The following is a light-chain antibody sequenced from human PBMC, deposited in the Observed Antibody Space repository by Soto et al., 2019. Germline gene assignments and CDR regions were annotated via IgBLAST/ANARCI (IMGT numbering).Light chain of an antibody. CDR3: QSFDSHVLGLL. CDR2: SNA. J-gene: IGLJ2*01. CDR1: NSSIGAGHH. Sequence: QSVLTQPPSVTGAPGQRVTISCSGSNSSIGAGHHVNWYQQFPGSAPKLLISSNAARPSGVPDRFSGSKSGTSASLAITGLQAEDEADYYCQSFDSHVLGLLFGVGTKLTVL. V-gene: IGLV1-40*01.